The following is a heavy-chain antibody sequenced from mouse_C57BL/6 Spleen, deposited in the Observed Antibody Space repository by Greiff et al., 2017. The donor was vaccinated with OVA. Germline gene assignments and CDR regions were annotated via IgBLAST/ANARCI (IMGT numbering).Heavy chain of an antibody. D-gene: IGHD2-4*01. Sequence: VQLQQSGTVLARPGASVKMSCKTSGYTFTSYWMHWVKQRPGQGLEWIGAIFPGNSDTSYNQKFKGKAKLTAVTSASTAYMELSSLTNEDSAVYYCTRGDYEGFWFAYWGQGTLVTVSA. V-gene: IGHV1-5*01. CDR2: IFPGNSDT. CDR3: TRGDYEGFWFAY. CDR1: GYTFTSYW. J-gene: IGHJ3*01.